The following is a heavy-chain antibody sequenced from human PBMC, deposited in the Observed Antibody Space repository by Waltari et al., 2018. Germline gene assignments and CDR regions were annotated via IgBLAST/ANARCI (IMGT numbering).Heavy chain of an antibody. CDR3: ARRPDGFDI. CDR2: INHGGST. Sequence: QVQLQQWGAGLLKPSETLSLTCPVDGGSFSGYYWSWVRQSPGKGLEWIGQINHGGSTNYNPSLKSRVSISVDTSKNQFSLKVTSVTAADTAVYYCARRPDGFDIWGQGTKVTVSS. V-gene: IGHV4-34*01. CDR1: GGSFSGYY. J-gene: IGHJ3*02.